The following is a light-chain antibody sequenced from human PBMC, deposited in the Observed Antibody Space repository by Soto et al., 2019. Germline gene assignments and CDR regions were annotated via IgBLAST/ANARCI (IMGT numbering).Light chain of an antibody. J-gene: IGLJ1*01. CDR3: CSYTDSITRYV. CDR1: SSDVGGYNY. Sequence: QSALTQPASVSGSPGQSITISCTGTSSDVGGYNYVSWYQQHPGKAPKLMIYDVSNRPSGVSNRFSGSKSGNTASLTISGLQAEDEADYYCCSYTDSITRYVFGTGTKLTVL. V-gene: IGLV2-14*01. CDR2: DVS.